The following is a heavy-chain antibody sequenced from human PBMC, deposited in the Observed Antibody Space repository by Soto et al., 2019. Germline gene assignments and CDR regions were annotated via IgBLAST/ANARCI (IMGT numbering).Heavy chain of an antibody. Sequence: QVPLVQSGAEVRKPGASVKVSCKASGYSFTGYFLYWVRQAPGQGLEWMGYINPNSGGTNYAQKFEGWVTMTRDTSISTAYLELSRLKSDDTAVYYCARDRTFGTNNGFWSGYYTAFDIWGQGTMVTVSS. D-gene: IGHD3-3*01. CDR2: INPNSGGT. CDR3: ARDRTFGTNNGFWSGYYTAFDI. J-gene: IGHJ3*02. CDR1: GYSFTGYF. V-gene: IGHV1-2*04.